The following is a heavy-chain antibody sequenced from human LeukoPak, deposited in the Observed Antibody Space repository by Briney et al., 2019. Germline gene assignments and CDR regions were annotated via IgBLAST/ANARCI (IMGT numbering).Heavy chain of an antibody. CDR3: ACGYSSGWFDFDY. V-gene: IGHV4-61*01. J-gene: IGHJ4*02. D-gene: IGHD6-19*01. CDR1: GSSVSSGSYY. Sequence: SETLSLTCTVSGSSVSSGSYYWSWIRQPPGKGLEWIGYIYYSGSTNYNPSLKSRVTISVDTSKNQFSLKLSSVTAADTAVYYCACGYSSGWFDFDYWGQGTLVTVSS. CDR2: IYYSGST.